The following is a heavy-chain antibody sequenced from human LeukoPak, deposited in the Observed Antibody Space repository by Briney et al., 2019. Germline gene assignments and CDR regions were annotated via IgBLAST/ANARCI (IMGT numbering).Heavy chain of an antibody. J-gene: IGHJ4*02. Sequence: GRSLRLSCAASGFTFSSYGMRWVRQAPGKGLEWVAVISYDGSNKYYADSVKGRFTISRDNSKNTLYLQMNSLRAEDTAVYYCAKDGGIAVAGTFDYWGQGTLVTVSS. CDR3: AKDGGIAVAGTFDY. V-gene: IGHV3-30*18. D-gene: IGHD6-19*01. CDR2: ISYDGSNK. CDR1: GFTFSSYG.